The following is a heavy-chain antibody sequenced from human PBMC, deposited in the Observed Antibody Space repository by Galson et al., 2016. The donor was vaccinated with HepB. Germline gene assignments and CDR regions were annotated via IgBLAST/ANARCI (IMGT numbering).Heavy chain of an antibody. CDR2: ISGSTGYT. V-gene: IGHV3-23*01. J-gene: IGHJ4*02. D-gene: IGHD1-26*01. CDR1: GFTFSSYA. CDR3: AKGDPPGAD. Sequence: SLRLSCAASGFTFSSYAMRWVRQAPGKGLEWVSGISGSTGYTYYADSVKGRFTNSRDNSKNTLYLQMNSLRAEDTAVYYCAKGDPPGADWGQGTLVTVSS.